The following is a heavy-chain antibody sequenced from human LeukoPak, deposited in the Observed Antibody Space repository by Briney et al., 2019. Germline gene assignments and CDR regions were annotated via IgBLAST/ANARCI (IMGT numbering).Heavy chain of an antibody. V-gene: IGHV4-34*01. CDR3: ARHKIVITMLGVHRWFDP. D-gene: IGHD3-3*01. J-gene: IGHJ5*02. Sequence: PSETLSLTCAVYGGSFSGDYWSWIRQPPGKGLEWIGDTNRSGRAVYNTSLKSRVIISVDTSKNQFSLKVNSVTAADTAVYYCARHKIVITMLGVHRWFDPWGQGTLVAVSS. CDR2: TNRSGRA. CDR1: GGSFSGDY.